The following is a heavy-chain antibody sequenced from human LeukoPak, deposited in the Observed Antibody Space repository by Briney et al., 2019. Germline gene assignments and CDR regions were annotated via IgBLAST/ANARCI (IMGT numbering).Heavy chain of an antibody. V-gene: IGHV4-59*01. CDR1: GGSISSYY. CDR2: IYYSGST. J-gene: IGHJ4*02. CDR3: ARTTGYSSGWYYFDY. D-gene: IGHD6-19*01. Sequence: LETLSLTCTVSGGSISSYYWSWIRQPPGKGLEWIGYIYYSGSTNYNPSLKSRVTISVDTSKNQFSLKLSSVTAADTAVYYCARTTGYSSGWYYFDYWGQGTLVTVPS.